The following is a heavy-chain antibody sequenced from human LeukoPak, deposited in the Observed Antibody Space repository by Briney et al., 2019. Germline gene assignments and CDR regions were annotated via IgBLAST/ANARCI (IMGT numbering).Heavy chain of an antibody. Sequence: PGGSLRLSCAASGFTFSNYNMNWVRQAPGKGLEWVSSISSSSSYIYYADSVEGRFTISRDSAKNSLYLQVNSLRAADTAVYYCARGAYGDLWGQGTMVTVSS. CDR1: GFTFSNYN. D-gene: IGHD4-17*01. V-gene: IGHV3-21*01. CDR3: ARGAYGDL. CDR2: ISSSSSYI. J-gene: IGHJ3*01.